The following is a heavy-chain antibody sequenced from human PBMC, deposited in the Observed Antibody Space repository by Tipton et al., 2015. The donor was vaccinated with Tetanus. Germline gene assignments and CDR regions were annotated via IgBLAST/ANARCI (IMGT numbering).Heavy chain of an antibody. J-gene: IGHJ4*02. Sequence: QLVQSGAEVKKPGASVKVSCKASGYTFTGYYMHWVRQAPGQGLEWMGWINPNSGGTNYAQKFQGRATMTRDTSISTAYMEVSRLRSDDTAIYYCARGMDDDSSGIDDFWGQGTLVPVSS. V-gene: IGHV1-2*02. CDR2: INPNSGGT. CDR3: ARGMDDDSSGIDDF. CDR1: GYTFTGYY. D-gene: IGHD3-22*01.